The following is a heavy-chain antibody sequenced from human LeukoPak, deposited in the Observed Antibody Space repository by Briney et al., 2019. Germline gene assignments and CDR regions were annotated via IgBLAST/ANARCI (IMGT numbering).Heavy chain of an antibody. CDR3: ARVYRSRELLLGY. D-gene: IGHD1-26*01. V-gene: IGHV1-8*03. CDR1: GGTFSSYA. CDR2: MNPNSGNT. Sequence: ASVKVSCKASGGTFSSYAISWVRQATGQGLEWMGWMNPNSGNTGYAQKFQGRVTITRNTSISTAYMELSSLRSEDTAVYYCARVYRSRELLLGYWGQGTLVTVSS. J-gene: IGHJ4*02.